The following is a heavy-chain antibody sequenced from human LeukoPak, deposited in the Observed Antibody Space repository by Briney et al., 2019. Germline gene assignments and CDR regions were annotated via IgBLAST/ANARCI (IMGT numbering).Heavy chain of an antibody. CDR2: INPRGGST. J-gene: IGHJ5*02. CDR3: ARSDIRPGRFDP. V-gene: IGHV1-46*01. Sequence: ASVKVSCKASGYLFITYYMHWVRQAPGQGLEWMGIINPRGGSTSYAQKFQGRVTMTRDTSTSTVYMELSSLRSEDTAVYYCARSDIRPGRFDPWGQGTLVTVSS. D-gene: IGHD2-15*01. CDR1: GYLFITYY.